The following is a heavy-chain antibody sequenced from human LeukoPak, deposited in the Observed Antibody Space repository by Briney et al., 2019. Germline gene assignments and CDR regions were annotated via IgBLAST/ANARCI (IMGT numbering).Heavy chain of an antibody. V-gene: IGHV3-74*01. CDR1: GFTFSGNW. D-gene: IGHD6-13*01. CDR3: ARGIAGAWGFDY. CDR2: INGDGRTT. J-gene: IGHJ4*02. Sequence: PGGSLRLSCEASGFTFSGNWMHWVRQAPGKGLVWVSRINGDGRTTYYADSVKGRFTISRDNAKNTVYLQMNSLRAEDTAVYYCARGIAGAWGFDYWAWEPWSPSPQ.